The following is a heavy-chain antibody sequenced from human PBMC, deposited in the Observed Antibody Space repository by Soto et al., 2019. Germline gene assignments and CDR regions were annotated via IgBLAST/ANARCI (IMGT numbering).Heavy chain of an antibody. CDR2: INHSGST. CDR1: GGSFSGYY. J-gene: IGHJ4*02. CDR3: ARCLHRSRIDY. D-gene: IGHD3-16*02. V-gene: IGHV4-34*01. Sequence: SETLSLTCAVYGGSFSGYYWSWIRQPPGKGLEWIGEINHSGSTNYNPSLKSRVTISVDTSKNQFSLKLSSVTAADTAVYYCARCLHRSRIDYWGQGTLVTVSS.